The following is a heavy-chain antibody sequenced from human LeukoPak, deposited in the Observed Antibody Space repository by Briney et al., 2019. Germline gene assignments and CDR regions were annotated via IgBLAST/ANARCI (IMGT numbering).Heavy chain of an antibody. J-gene: IGHJ4*02. CDR3: ARGGPDDFWSGYLIDY. CDR2: IKQDGSEK. Sequence: GGSLRLSCAASGFTFSSYWMSWVRQAPGKGLEWVANIKQDGSEKYYVDSVKGRFTISRDNAKNSLYLQMNSLRAEDTAVYYCARGGPDDFWSGYLIDYWGQGTLVTVSS. V-gene: IGHV3-7*03. CDR1: GFTFSSYW. D-gene: IGHD3-3*01.